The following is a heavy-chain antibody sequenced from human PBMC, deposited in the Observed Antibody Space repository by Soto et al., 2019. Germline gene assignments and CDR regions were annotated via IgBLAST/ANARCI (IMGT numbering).Heavy chain of an antibody. J-gene: IGHJ6*02. CDR3: ARQGFGPLHGLVDV. V-gene: IGHV4-59*08. D-gene: IGHD3-10*01. Sequence: QVQLQESGPGLVKPSETLSLSCTVSGGSINSYYWSWIRQSPGKRMEWIGYVHHSWGSSYNPSLQRRVAISLDTSKSQFSLKVTSVTATDTAVYYRARQGFGPLHGLVDVWGQGTTVTVSS. CDR1: GGSINSYY. CDR2: VHHSWGS.